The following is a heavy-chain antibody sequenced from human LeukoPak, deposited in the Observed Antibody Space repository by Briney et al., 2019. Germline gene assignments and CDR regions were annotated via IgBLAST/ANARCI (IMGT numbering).Heavy chain of an antibody. J-gene: IGHJ4*02. Sequence: GESLKISCAASGFTFSDYYMNWIRQAPGKGLEWVSSISSSSTYTDYADSVKGRFTISRDNAKNSLYLQMNSLRAEDTAVYYCARRERGSTVTTLFYYFDYWGQGTLVTVSS. CDR3: ARRERGSTVTTLFYYFDY. V-gene: IGHV3-11*06. CDR2: ISSSSTYT. CDR1: GFTFSDYY. D-gene: IGHD4-11*01.